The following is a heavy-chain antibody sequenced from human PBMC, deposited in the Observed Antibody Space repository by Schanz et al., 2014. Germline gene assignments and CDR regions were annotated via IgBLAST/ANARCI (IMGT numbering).Heavy chain of an antibody. Sequence: VQLVESGGGLVKPGGSLRLSCAASGFTFSSYAMSWVRQAPGKGLEYVSSISSKGDMTFYGNSVKGRFTISRDNSKNTLYLQLGSLSAEDTAVYFCARDNRYYLFDYWGQGALVTVSS. CDR1: GFTFSSYA. D-gene: IGHD3-16*02. J-gene: IGHJ4*02. CDR3: ARDNRYYLFDY. V-gene: IGHV3-64*01. CDR2: ISSKGDMT.